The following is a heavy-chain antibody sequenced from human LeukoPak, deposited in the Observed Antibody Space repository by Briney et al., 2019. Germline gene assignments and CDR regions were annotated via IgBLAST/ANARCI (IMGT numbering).Heavy chain of an antibody. D-gene: IGHD4-23*01. CDR3: AKDQDYGGNSRGAFDI. Sequence: GGSLRLSCAASGFTFGDYAMHWVRQAPGKGLEWVSGISWNSGSIGYADSVKGRFTISRDNAKNSLYLQMNSLRAEDTALYYCAKDQDYGGNSRGAFDIWGQGTMVTVSS. J-gene: IGHJ3*02. V-gene: IGHV3-9*01. CDR2: ISWNSGSI. CDR1: GFTFGDYA.